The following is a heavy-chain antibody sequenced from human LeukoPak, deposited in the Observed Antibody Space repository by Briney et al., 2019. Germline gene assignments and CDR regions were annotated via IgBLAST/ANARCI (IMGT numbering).Heavy chain of an antibody. V-gene: IGHV1-69*05. CDR1: GGTFSSYA. CDR2: IIPIFGTA. D-gene: IGHD3-22*01. CDR3: ARGRGKNYYDSSGYYFNWFDP. J-gene: IGHJ5*02. Sequence: SVKVSCKASGGTFSSYAIGWVRQAPGQGLEWMGRIIPIFGTANCAQKFQGRVTITTDESTSTAYMELSSLRSEDTAVYYCARGRGKNYYDSSGYYFNWFDPWGQGTLVTVSS.